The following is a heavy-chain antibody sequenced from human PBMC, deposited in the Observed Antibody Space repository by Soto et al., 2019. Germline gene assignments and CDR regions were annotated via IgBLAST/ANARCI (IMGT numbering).Heavy chain of an antibody. V-gene: IGHV4-39*01. D-gene: IGHD3-3*01. CDR2: FFDGNT. Sequence: SETLSLTCIVSGGSITRRSSYWAWIRQPPGKGLEWVGTFFDGNTYHNPSLRSRITIAVDTSKNQFSLKLNSVAAADTAIYYCATRITVFGLLIPPFDPWGQGTQVTVSS. CDR3: ATRITVFGLLIPPFDP. CDR1: GGSITRRSSY. J-gene: IGHJ5*02.